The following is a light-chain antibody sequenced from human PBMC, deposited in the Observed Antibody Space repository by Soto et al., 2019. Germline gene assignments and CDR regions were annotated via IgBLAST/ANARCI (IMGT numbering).Light chain of an antibody. J-gene: IGKJ5*01. CDR2: KVS. V-gene: IGKV2-30*01. Sequence: DVVMTQSPLSLPVSLGQPASISCRSSQSLVNTNGVAFLNWFHQRPGQSPRRLIYKVSNRDSGVPARVSGSGAGTDVTLKLSRVVGEDVVVYYGLQGTHWPITFGQGTRLEI. CDR3: LQGTHWPIT. CDR1: QSLVNTNGVAF.